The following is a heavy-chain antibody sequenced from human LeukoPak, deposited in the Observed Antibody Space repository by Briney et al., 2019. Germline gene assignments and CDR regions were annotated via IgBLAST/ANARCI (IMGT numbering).Heavy chain of an antibody. V-gene: IGHV3-7*01. Sequence: PGGSLRLSCAASGFTLSSDWMSWVRLAPGKGLEWVANVKQDGSDKYYVDSVKGRFTISRDNAKNSLFLQMNSLRAEETAVYYCARVLETSSSSYRPFEYGGQGTRVTVPS. CDR1: GFTLSSDW. CDR2: VKQDGSDK. D-gene: IGHD2-2*01. J-gene: IGHJ4*02. CDR3: ARVLETSSSSYRPFEY.